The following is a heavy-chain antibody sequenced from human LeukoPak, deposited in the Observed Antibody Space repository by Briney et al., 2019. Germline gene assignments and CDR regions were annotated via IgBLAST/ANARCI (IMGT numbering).Heavy chain of an antibody. J-gene: IGHJ5*01. CDR1: GGSIISYY. CDR2: IYYSGST. CDR3: ARYRSTPGGFDS. V-gene: IGHV4-59*01. Sequence: SETLSLTCTVSGGSIISYYWSWIRQPPGKGLEWIGYIYYSGSTNYNPSLKSRVTISVDTSKNQFSLKLSSVTAADTAVYYCARYRSTPGGFDSWGQGTLVTVSS. D-gene: IGHD2-2*01.